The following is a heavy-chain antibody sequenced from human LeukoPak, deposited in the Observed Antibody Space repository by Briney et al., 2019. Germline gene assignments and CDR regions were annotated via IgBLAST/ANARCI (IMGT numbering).Heavy chain of an antibody. Sequence: SETLSLTCTVSGGSISSYYWSWIRQPPGKRLEWIGHIYYSGSTNYNPSLKSRVTISVDTSKNQFSLKLSSVTAADTAMYYCASRSSIWSGYQDTLYYFDSWGQGTLVTVSS. D-gene: IGHD3-3*01. CDR3: ASRSSIWSGYQDTLYYFDS. CDR1: GGSISSYY. V-gene: IGHV4-59*01. CDR2: IYYSGST. J-gene: IGHJ4*02.